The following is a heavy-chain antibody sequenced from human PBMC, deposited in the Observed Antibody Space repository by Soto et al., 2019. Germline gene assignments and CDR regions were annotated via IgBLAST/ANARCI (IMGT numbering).Heavy chain of an antibody. D-gene: IGHD3-16*01. V-gene: IGHV2-5*02. CDR1: GFSFSADGVG. Sequence: HITLKESGPTLVKPTQTLTLTCIFSGFSFSADGVGVGWIRQPPGKTLEWLALIYWDDDTRYRPFLKSRLTITKDSSKNQVVLTMTNMDPLDTATYYCAHAFGGTSWPNDAFDVWGQGTVVTVSS. CDR3: AHAFGGTSWPNDAFDV. J-gene: IGHJ3*01. CDR2: IYWDDDT.